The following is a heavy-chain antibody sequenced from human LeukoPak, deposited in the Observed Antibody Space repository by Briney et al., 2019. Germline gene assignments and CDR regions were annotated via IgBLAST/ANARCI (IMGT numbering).Heavy chain of an antibody. CDR1: GITLSNYG. J-gene: IGHJ4*02. CDR3: AKRGVVIRVILVGFHKEAYYFDS. CDR2: ISDSGGRT. Sequence: GGSLRLSCAVSGITLSNYGMSWVRQAPGKGLEWVAGISDSGGRTNYADSVKGRFTISRDNPKTTLYLQMNSLRAEDTAVYFCAKRGVVIRVILVGFHKEAYYFDSWGQGALVTVSS. D-gene: IGHD3-22*01. V-gene: IGHV3-23*01.